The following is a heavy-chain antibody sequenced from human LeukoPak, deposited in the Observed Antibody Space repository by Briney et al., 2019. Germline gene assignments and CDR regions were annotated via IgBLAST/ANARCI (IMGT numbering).Heavy chain of an antibody. CDR1: GFIFNDYD. CDR2: INWNGGSL. D-gene: IGHD5-18*01. V-gene: IGHV3-20*04. J-gene: IGHJ4*02. CDR3: AKSQWIQLWSLDY. Sequence: PGGSLRLSCAASGFIFNDYDMIWVRQTPGKGLEWVSGINWNGGSLDYADSVKGRFTISRDNSKNTLYLQMNSLRAEDTAVYYCAKSQWIQLWSLDYWGQGTLVTVSS.